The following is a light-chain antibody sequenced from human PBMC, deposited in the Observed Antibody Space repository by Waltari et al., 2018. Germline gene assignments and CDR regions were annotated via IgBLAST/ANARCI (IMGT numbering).Light chain of an antibody. CDR3: QQRTNWLT. Sequence: EVVLTQSPATLSLSPGERATPSCRASQSVVRFLAWYQHKPGQAPRLLIYDASTRAAGVPARFSGSGSGRDFTLTINTLEPDDFAVYYCQQRTNWLTFGGGTKVEIK. V-gene: IGKV3-11*02. J-gene: IGKJ4*01. CDR2: DAS. CDR1: QSVVRF.